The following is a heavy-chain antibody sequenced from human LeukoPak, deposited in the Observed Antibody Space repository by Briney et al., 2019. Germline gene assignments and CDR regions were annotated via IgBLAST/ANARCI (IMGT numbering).Heavy chain of an antibody. CDR3: ARLLSTMIVVAYPDY. J-gene: IGHJ4*02. CDR2: INHSGST. D-gene: IGHD3-22*01. V-gene: IGHV4-34*01. Sequence: SETLSLTCAVYGGSFSGYYWSWIRQPPGKGLEWIGEINHSGSTNYNPSLKSRVTISVDTSKKQFSLKLRAVTAADTAVYYCARLLSTMIVVAYPDYWGQGTLVTVSS. CDR1: GGSFSGYY.